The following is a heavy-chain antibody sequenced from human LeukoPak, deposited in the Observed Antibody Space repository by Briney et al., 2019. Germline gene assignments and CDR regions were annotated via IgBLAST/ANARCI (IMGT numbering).Heavy chain of an antibody. Sequence: SQTLSLTCTVSGGSISSGDYYWSWIRQPPGKGLEWIGYIYYSGSTYYNPSLKSRVIISVDTSKNQFSLKLSSVTAADTAVYYCAGLFDILTGYNVDYWGQGTLVTVSS. J-gene: IGHJ4*02. D-gene: IGHD3-9*01. CDR2: IYYSGST. V-gene: IGHV4-30-4*08. CDR1: GGSISSGDYY. CDR3: AGLFDILTGYNVDY.